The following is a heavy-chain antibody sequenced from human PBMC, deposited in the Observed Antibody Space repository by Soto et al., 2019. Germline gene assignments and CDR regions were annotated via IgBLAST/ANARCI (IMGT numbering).Heavy chain of an antibody. V-gene: IGHV1-24*01. D-gene: IGHD3-16*02. CDR1: GYTLTELS. CDR2: FDPEDGET. CDR3: ATGDYIWGSYRYTDSPSLDY. J-gene: IGHJ4*02. Sequence: QVQLVQSGAEVKKPGASVKVSCKVSGYTLTELSMHWVRQAPGKGLEWMGGFDPEDGETIYAQKFQGRVTMTEDTSTDTAYMELSSLRSEDTAVYYCATGDYIWGSYRYTDSPSLDYWGQGTLVTVSS.